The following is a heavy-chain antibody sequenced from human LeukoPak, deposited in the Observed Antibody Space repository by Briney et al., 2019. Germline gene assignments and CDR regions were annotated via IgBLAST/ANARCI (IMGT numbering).Heavy chain of an antibody. CDR3: VSPHGGYVPFDY. Sequence: PSETLSLTCTVSGVSISSSSYYWGWIRQPPGKGLEWIGSIYYSGSTYYNPSLKSRVTISVDTSKNQFSLKLSSVTAADTAVYYCVSPHGGYVPFDYWGQGTLVTVSS. V-gene: IGHV4-39*01. D-gene: IGHD5-12*01. CDR1: GVSISSSSYY. CDR2: IYYSGST. J-gene: IGHJ4*02.